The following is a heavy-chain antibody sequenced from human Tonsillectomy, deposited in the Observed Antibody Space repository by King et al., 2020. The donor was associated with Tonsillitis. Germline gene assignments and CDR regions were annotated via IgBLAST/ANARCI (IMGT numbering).Heavy chain of an antibody. CDR3: TRGDDCSGGSCHYYGMDV. V-gene: IGHV3-33*05. CDR1: GFTFSNYD. Sequence: VQLVESGGGVVQPGRSLRLSCAASGFTFSNYDMHWVRQAPGKGLEWVAVISYDGSNKYYAESVKGRFTIPRDNSKNTLFLQMNSLRVEDTAVYYCTRGDDCSGGSCHYYGMDVWGQGTTVTVSS. CDR2: ISYDGSNK. J-gene: IGHJ6*02. D-gene: IGHD2-15*01.